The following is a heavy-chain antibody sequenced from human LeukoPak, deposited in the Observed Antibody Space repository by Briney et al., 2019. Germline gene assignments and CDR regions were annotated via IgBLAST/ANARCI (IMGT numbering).Heavy chain of an antibody. V-gene: IGHV4-38-2*02. Sequence: PSETLSLTCTVSGYSINSGYTWGWIRQPPGKGLEWIGSIYHSGSTYYNPSLKSRVTISVDTSKNQFSLKLSSVTAADTAVYYCARDREGLGVFDYWGQGTLVTVSS. CDR1: GYSINSGYT. J-gene: IGHJ4*02. D-gene: IGHD7-27*01. CDR3: ARDREGLGVFDY. CDR2: IYHSGST.